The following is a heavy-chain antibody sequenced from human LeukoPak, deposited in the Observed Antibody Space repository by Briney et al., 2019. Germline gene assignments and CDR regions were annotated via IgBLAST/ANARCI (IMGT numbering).Heavy chain of an antibody. V-gene: IGHV4-59*01. CDR2: IYYSGST. D-gene: IGHD5-12*01. J-gene: IGHJ6*03. CDR3: ARGGYSGYGFYYYYYMDV. Sequence: SETLSLTCTVSGGSISSYYWSWIRQPPGKGLEWIGYIYYSGSTNYNPSLKSRVTISVDTSKNQFSLKLSSVTAADTAVYYCARGGYSGYGFYYYYYMDVWGKGTTVTISS. CDR1: GGSISSYY.